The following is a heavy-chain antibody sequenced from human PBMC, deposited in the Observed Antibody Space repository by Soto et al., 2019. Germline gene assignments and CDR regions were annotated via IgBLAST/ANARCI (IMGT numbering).Heavy chain of an antibody. D-gene: IGHD4-17*01. CDR2: IYYSGST. CDR1: GGSISSSSYY. CDR3: ARGHYAFAY. J-gene: IGHJ4*02. V-gene: IGHV4-39*01. Sequence: QLQLQESGPGLVKPSETLSLTCTVSGGSISSSSYYWGWLRQPPGKGLEWIGSIYYSGSTYYNPSLKSRVTISVDTSKNQFSLKLSSVTAADTAVYYCARGHYAFAYCGQGTLVTVSS.